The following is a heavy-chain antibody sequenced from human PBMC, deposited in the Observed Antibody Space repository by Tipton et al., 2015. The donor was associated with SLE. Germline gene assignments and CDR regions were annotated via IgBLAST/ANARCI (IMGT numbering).Heavy chain of an antibody. CDR2: IYSGGSST. V-gene: IGHV3-23*03. D-gene: IGHD3-10*01. CDR1: GFTFSSYA. J-gene: IGHJ3*02. CDR3: ASRGVPDAFDI. Sequence: SLRLSCAASGFTFSSYAMSWVRQAPGKGLEWVSVIYSGGSSTYYADSVKGRFTISRDNSKNTLYLQMNSLRAEDTAVYYCASRGVPDAFDIWGQGTMVTVSS.